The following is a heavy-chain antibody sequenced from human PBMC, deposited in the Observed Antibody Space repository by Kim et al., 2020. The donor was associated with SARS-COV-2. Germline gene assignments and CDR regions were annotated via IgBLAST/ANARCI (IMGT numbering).Heavy chain of an antibody. V-gene: IGHV4-59*01. D-gene: IGHD3-22*01. J-gene: IGHJ3*02. Sequence: PCLTTRVAVSLDTSKNQFSLKLSSVTAADTAVYYCARDGYYDSIGDAFDIWGQGTMVTVSS. CDR3: ARDGYYDSIGDAFDI.